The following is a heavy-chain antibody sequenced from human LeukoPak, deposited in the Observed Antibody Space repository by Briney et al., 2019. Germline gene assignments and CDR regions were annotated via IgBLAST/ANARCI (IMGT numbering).Heavy chain of an antibody. CDR3: AKDKSWKLHLFDY. CDR1: GFTFSNYG. V-gene: IGHV3-30*18. CDR2: ISYDGSNK. D-gene: IGHD1-1*01. Sequence: GRSLRLSCVGSGFTFSNYGMHWVRQAPGKGLEWVAFISYDGSNKKYADSLKGRFTISRDIARNTLSLQMNSLRAEDTAVYYCAKDKSWKLHLFDYWGQGALATVSS. J-gene: IGHJ4*02.